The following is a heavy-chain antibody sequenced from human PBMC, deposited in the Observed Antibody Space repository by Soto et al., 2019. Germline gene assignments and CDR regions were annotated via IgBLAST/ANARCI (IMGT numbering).Heavy chain of an antibody. CDR1: GGSISSVDYY. V-gene: IGHV4-30-4*01. CDR3: ARGPYDSSGYYFPKRALVWFDP. CDR2: IYYSGST. Sequence: QVQLQESGPGLVKPSQTLSLTCTVSGGSISSVDYYWSWIRQPPGKGLEWIGYIYYSGSTYYNPSLKTRVTISVDTSKNQFSLKLSSVTAADTAVYYCARGPYDSSGYYFPKRALVWFDPWGQGTLVTVSS. J-gene: IGHJ5*02. D-gene: IGHD3-22*01.